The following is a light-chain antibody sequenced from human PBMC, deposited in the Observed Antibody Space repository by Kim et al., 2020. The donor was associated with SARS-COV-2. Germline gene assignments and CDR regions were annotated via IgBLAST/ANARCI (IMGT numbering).Light chain of an antibody. CDR3: QQSYSTLS. CDR2: TAS. Sequence: DIEMTQSPSSLSASVGDRVTITCRAGQRFGSYVNWYQQKPGKAPTLLIYTASTLQSGVPSRFRGSGSGTDFTLTISGLQPEDFATYYCQQSYSTLSVGGGTKVDIK. V-gene: IGKV1-39*01. J-gene: IGKJ4*01. CDR1: QRFGSY.